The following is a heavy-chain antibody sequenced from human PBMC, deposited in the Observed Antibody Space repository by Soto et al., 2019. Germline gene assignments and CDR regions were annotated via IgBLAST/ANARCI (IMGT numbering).Heavy chain of an antibody. J-gene: IGHJ5*02. D-gene: IGHD3-22*01. CDR3: ARPGRRSSGYYYTHPFDT. V-gene: IGHV3-30-3*01. CDR2: ISYDGSNK. CDR1: GFTFSSYA. Sequence: GGSLRLSCAASGFTFSSYAMHWVRQAPGKGLEWVAVISYDGSNKYYADSVKGRFTISRDNSKNTLYLQMNSLRAEDTAVYYCARPGRRSSGYYYTHPFDTWGQGTLVTVSS.